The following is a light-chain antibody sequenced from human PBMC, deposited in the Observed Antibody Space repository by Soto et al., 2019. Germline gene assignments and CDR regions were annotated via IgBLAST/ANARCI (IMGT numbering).Light chain of an antibody. J-gene: IGKJ4*01. CDR1: QGIYSH. CDR2: AAS. Sequence: DIQLTQSPSFLSASVGDRVTITCRASQGIYSHLAWYQQKPGKAPKLLIYAASTLQSGVPSRFSGSRSGTYFTLTVSSLQPDDFATYYCQHHNSYPLTFGGGTKVEIK. V-gene: IGKV1-9*01. CDR3: QHHNSYPLT.